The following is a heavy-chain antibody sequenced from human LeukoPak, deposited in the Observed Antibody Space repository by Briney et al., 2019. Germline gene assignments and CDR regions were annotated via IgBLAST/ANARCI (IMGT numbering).Heavy chain of an antibody. CDR3: ARDYGAAAALIDP. J-gene: IGHJ5*02. CDR2: INPNSGGT. D-gene: IGHD6-13*01. V-gene: IGHV1-2*02. CDR1: GYTFTGYY. Sequence: ASVKVSFKASGYTFTGYYMHWVRQAPGQGLEWMGWINPNSGGTNYAQKFQGRVTMTRDTSISTAYMELSRLRSDDTAVYYCARDYGAAAALIDPWGQGTLVTVSS.